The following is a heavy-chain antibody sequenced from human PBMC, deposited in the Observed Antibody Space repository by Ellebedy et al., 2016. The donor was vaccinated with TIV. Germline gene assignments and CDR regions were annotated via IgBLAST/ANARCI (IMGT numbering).Heavy chain of an antibody. J-gene: IGHJ4*02. V-gene: IGHV4-34*01. CDR1: GGSFSGYY. CDR3: ARGSRGFDY. CDR2: ITHSGSS. Sequence: MPSETLSLTCAVYGGSFSGYYWSWIRQPPGKGLEWIGEITHSGSSNYNPSLKSRVTISLDTSKNHFSLRLSSVTAADTALYFCARGSRGFDYWGQGTLVTVSS. D-gene: IGHD3-16*01.